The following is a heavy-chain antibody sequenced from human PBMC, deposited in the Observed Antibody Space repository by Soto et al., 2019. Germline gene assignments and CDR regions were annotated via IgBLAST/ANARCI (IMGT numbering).Heavy chain of an antibody. D-gene: IGHD6-6*01. V-gene: IGHV1-18*01. CDR2: ISAYNGNT. CDR1: GYTFTSYG. CDR3: ARDLEGSSIAARPGTDDY. J-gene: IGHJ4*02. Sequence: ASVKVSCKASGYTFTSYGISWVRQAPGQGLEWMGWISAYNGNTNYAQKLQGRVTMTTDTSTSTAYMELRSLRSDDTAVYYCARDLEGSSIAARPGTDDYWGQGTLVTVS.